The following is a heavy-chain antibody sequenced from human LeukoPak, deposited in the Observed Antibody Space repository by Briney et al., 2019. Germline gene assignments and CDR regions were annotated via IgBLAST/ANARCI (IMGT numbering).Heavy chain of an antibody. CDR1: GFTFSDYY. V-gene: IGHV3-11*04. CDR2: IDSSGGTI. D-gene: IGHD1-26*01. J-gene: IGHJ4*02. CDR3: ARGGVVGAADC. Sequence: GGSLRLSCAASGFTFSDYYMWWLRQAPGRGLEWVSYIDSSGGTISYADSMRGRFTISRDNAKHSLYLQMNSLRAEDTAVYYCARGGVVGAADCWGQGTLVTVSS.